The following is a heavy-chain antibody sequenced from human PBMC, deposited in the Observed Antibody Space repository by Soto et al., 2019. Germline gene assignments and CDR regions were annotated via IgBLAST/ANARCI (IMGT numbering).Heavy chain of an antibody. CDR2: IYYSGST. CDR3: ARGIAAAGSYFDY. CDR1: GGSISSGGYY. D-gene: IGHD6-13*01. V-gene: IGHV4-31*03. Sequence: SETLSLTCTVSGGSISSGGYYWSCIRQHPGKGLEWIGYIYYSGSTYYNPSLKSRVTISVDTSKNQFSLKLSSVAAADTAVYYCARGIAAAGSYFDYWGQGTLVTVSS. J-gene: IGHJ4*02.